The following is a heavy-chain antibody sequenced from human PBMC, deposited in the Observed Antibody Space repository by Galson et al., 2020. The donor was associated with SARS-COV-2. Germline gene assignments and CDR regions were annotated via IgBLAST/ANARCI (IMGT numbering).Heavy chain of an antibody. J-gene: IGHJ4*02. CDR2: IYGNDAK. CDR1: GFSLTTSGVG. V-gene: IGHV2-5*01. Sequence: ESGPTLVKPTQTLTLTCTFSGFSLTTSGVGVGWIRQPPGKALEWLALIYGNDAKYYSPSLQTRLTVTKDTSKNQVVLTISNMDPVDTATYYCAHFLVIGGFTTYLDYWGQGTLVTVSS. CDR3: AHFLVIGGFTTYLDY. D-gene: IGHD3-22*01.